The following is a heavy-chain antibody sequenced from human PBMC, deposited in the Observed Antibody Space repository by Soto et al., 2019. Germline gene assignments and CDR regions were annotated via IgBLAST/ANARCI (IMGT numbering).Heavy chain of an antibody. J-gene: IGHJ4*02. CDR2: ISGSGGST. V-gene: IGHV3-23*01. CDR1: GFTFIIYV. CDR3: AKRAPYYDILTGYYFDY. D-gene: IGHD3-9*01. Sequence: GGSLRLSCAASGFTFIIYVMSGVRHAPGKGLEWVSAISGSGGSTYYADSVKGRFTISRDNSKNTLYLQMNSLRAEDTAVYYCAKRAPYYDILTGYYFDYWGQGTLVTVSS.